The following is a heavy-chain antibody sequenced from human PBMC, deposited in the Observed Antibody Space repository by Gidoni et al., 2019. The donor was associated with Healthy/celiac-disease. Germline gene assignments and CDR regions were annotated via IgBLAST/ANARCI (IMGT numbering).Heavy chain of an antibody. Sequence: QVQLVQSGAEVKKPGASVKVSCKASGYPFTGYYMHWVRQAPGQGLEWMGWINPNSGGTNYAQKFQGWVTMTRDTSISTAYMELSRLRSDDTAVYYCARDIHSGYYYYGMDVWGQGTTVTVSS. V-gene: IGHV1-2*04. D-gene: IGHD3-10*01. CDR2: INPNSGGT. J-gene: IGHJ6*02. CDR3: ARDIHSGYYYYGMDV. CDR1: GYPFTGYY.